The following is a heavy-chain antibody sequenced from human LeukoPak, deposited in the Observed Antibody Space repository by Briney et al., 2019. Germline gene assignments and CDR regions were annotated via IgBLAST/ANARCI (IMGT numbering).Heavy chain of an antibody. D-gene: IGHD5-24*01. CDR2: IAPNTGGT. J-gene: IGHJ3*01. CDR1: GYAFTDYY. Sequence: ASVKVSCKASGYAFTDYYIHWVRQAPGQGLEWMGWIAPNTGGTNYAQRFQGRVTMTRDTSINTISMELRSLTSDDTAVYYCARDLLGDGYNSAYDVWGQGTMVTVSS. V-gene: IGHV1-2*02. CDR3: ARDLLGDGYNSAYDV.